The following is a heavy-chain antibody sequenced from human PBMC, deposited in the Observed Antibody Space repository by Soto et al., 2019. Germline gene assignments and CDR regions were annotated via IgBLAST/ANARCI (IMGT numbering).Heavy chain of an antibody. D-gene: IGHD3-16*01. V-gene: IGHV1-2*02. CDR1: GYTFTGYY. Sequence: AVKVSCKASGYTFTGYYMHWVRQAPGQGLEWIGWINPNSGGTNYAQKFQGRVTMTRDTSLSTAYMEPSRLRSDDKAVYYCSRTRDGPTLYFDYWGPGHLGTVFS. J-gene: IGHJ4*02. CDR3: SRTRDGPTLYFDY. CDR2: INPNSGGT.